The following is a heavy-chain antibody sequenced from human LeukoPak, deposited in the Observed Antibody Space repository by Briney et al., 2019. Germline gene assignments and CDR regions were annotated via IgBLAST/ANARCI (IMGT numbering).Heavy chain of an antibody. J-gene: IGHJ3*01. V-gene: IGHV4-39*01. Sequence: PSETLSLTCTVSGGSISSSSYYWGWIRQPPGKGLEWIGSIYYSGSTYYNPSLKSRVTISVDTSKNQFSLKLSSVTAADTTVYYCAKSYYYDSPFFDPWGQGTMVTVSS. CDR1: GGSISSSSYY. CDR3: AKSYYYDSPFFDP. D-gene: IGHD3-22*01. CDR2: IYYSGST.